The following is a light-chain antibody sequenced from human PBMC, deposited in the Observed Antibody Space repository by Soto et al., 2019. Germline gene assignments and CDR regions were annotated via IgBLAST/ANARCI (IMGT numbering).Light chain of an antibody. CDR2: AAS. CDR3: QQLNSYPGT. CDR1: QGISSS. J-gene: IGKJ3*01. V-gene: IGKV1-9*01. Sequence: DIQLTQSPSFLSASVGDRVTITCRARQGISSSLAWYQQKPGKAPKLLIYAASTLQSGFPSRFSGSGSGTEFTLTISSLQPEDFATYYRQQLNSYPGTFGPGTKVDIK.